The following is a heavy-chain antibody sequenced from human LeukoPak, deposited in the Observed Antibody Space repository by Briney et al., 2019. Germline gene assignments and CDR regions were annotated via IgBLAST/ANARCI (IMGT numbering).Heavy chain of an antibody. Sequence: GGSLRLSCAASGFTFGSYSMNWVRQAPGKGLEWVSSISSSSSYIYYADSVKGRFTISRDNAKNSLYLQMNSLRAEDTAVYYCARVAHGAFDIWGQGTMVTVSS. CDR1: GFTFGSYS. CDR2: ISSSSSYI. J-gene: IGHJ3*02. D-gene: IGHD5-12*01. V-gene: IGHV3-21*01. CDR3: ARVAHGAFDI.